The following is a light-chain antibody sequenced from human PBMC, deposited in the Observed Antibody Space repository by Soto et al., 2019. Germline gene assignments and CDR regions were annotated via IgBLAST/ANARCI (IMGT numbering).Light chain of an antibody. Sequence: EIVLTQSPATLSLSPGERATLSCGASQSINNNFLAWYQQKPGLAPRLLIYDASSRAPGIPDRFSGSGSGTHFTLTISRLEPEDCAVYSCQQYGSAPKTFGQGTKVEIK. CDR3: QQYGSAPKT. V-gene: IGKV3D-20*01. CDR2: DAS. J-gene: IGKJ1*01. CDR1: QSINNNF.